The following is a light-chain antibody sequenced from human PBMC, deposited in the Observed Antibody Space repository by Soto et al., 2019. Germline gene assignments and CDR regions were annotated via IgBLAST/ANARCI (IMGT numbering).Light chain of an antibody. CDR1: SSDIGGYDY. CDR3: SSYAGSNNLV. Sequence: QSVLTQPHSASGSPGQSVTISCTGTSSDIGGYDYVSWYQQHPGKAPKLIIYEVSKRPSGVPDRFSGSKSGNTASLTVSGLQAEDEADYYCSSYAGSNNLVFAGGTKVTVL. V-gene: IGLV2-8*01. CDR2: EVS. J-gene: IGLJ3*02.